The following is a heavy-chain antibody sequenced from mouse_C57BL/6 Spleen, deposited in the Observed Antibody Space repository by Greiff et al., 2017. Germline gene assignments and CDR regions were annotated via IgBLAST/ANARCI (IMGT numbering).Heavy chain of an antibody. Sequence: QVQLKQPGAELVRPGSSVKLSCKASGYTFTSYWMHWVKQRPIQGLEWIGNIDPSDSETHYNQKFKDKATLTVDKSSSTAYMQLSSLTSEDSAVYYCARDDSNSAMDYWGQGTSVTVSS. CDR1: GYTFTSYW. CDR3: ARDDSNSAMDY. D-gene: IGHD2-5*01. J-gene: IGHJ4*01. CDR2: IDPSDSET. V-gene: IGHV1-52*01.